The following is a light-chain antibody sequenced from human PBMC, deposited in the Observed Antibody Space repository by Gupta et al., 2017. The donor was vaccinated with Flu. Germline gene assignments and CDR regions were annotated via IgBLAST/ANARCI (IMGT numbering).Light chain of an antibody. CDR1: SSNIGNNY. CDR3: GTWDSSLSAWV. Sequence: QSVLTQRPSVSAAAGQKVTIPCPGSSSNIGNNYVSWYQQLPGTAPKLLIYDNNKRPSGIPDRFSGSKSGTSATLGITGLQTGDEADYYCGTWDSSLSAWVLGGGTKLTVL. V-gene: IGLV1-51*01. J-gene: IGLJ3*02. CDR2: DNN.